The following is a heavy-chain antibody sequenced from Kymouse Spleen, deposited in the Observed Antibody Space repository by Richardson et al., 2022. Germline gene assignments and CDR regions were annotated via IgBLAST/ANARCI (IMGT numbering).Heavy chain of an antibody. CDR1: GGSISSSSYY. CDR3: ARHVQLETFFDY. D-gene: IGHD1-1*01. CDR2: IYYSGST. Sequence: QLQLQESGPGLVKPSETLSLTCTVSGGSISSSSYYWGWIRQPPGKGLEWIGSIYYSGSTYYNPSLKSRVTISVDTSKNQFSLKLSSVTAADTAVYYCARHVQLETFFDYWGQGTLVTVSS. J-gene: IGHJ4*02. V-gene: IGHV4-39*01.